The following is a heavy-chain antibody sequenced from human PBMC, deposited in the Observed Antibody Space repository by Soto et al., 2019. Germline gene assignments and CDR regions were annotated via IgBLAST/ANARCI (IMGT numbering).Heavy chain of an antibody. CDR1: GGSFSGYY. Sequence: SETLSLTCAVYGGSFSGYYWSWIRQPPGKGLEWIGEINHSGSTNYNPSLKSRVTISVDTSKNQFSLKLSSVTAADTAVYYCARRRGSSWYPHWFDPWGQGTLVTVSS. CDR3: ARRRGSSWYPHWFDP. J-gene: IGHJ5*02. V-gene: IGHV4-34*01. CDR2: INHSGST. D-gene: IGHD6-13*01.